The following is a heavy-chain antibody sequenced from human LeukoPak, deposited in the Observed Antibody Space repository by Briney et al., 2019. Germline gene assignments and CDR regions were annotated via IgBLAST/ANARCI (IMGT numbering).Heavy chain of an antibody. V-gene: IGHV3-20*04. D-gene: IGHD3-22*01. Sequence: GGSLRLSCAASGFTFDDYGMSWVRQAPGKGLEWVSGINWNGGSTGYADSVKGRFTISRDHAKNSLYLQMNSLRAEDTELYYCARVGHDSSGDAFDIWGQGTMVTVSS. CDR1: GFTFDDYG. CDR2: INWNGGST. CDR3: ARVGHDSSGDAFDI. J-gene: IGHJ3*02.